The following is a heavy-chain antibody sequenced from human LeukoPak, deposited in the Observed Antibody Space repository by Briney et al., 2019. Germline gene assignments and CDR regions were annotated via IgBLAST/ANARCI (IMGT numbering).Heavy chain of an antibody. CDR2: ISAYNGNT. CDR1: GYTFTSYG. V-gene: IGHV1-18*01. CDR3: ARDQDQWLVLYYYGMDV. J-gene: IGHJ6*02. Sequence: ASVKVSCKTSGYTFTSYGISWVRQAPGHGLVWMGWISAYNGNTNYAQKLQGRVTMTTDTSTSTAYMELRSLRSDDTAVYYCARDQDQWLVLYYYGMDVWGQGTTVTVSS. D-gene: IGHD6-19*01.